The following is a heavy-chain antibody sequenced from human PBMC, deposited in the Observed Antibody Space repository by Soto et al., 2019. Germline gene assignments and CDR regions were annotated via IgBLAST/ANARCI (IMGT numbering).Heavy chain of an antibody. D-gene: IGHD5-12*01. CDR3: AYSGYDSAALSYYYYYMDV. CDR2: IIPILGIA. V-gene: IGHV1-69*02. CDR1: GGTFSSYT. J-gene: IGHJ6*03. Sequence: QVQLVQSGAEVKKPGSSVKVSCKASGGTFSSYTISWVRQAPGQGLEWMGRIIPILGIANYAQKFQGRVTITADKSTSTAYMDLSILRSEDTAVYYCAYSGYDSAALSYYYYYMDVWGKGTTVTVSS.